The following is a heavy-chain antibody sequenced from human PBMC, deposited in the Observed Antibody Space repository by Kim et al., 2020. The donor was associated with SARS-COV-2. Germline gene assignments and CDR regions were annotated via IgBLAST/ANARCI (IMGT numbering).Heavy chain of an antibody. V-gene: IGHV4-34*01. D-gene: IGHD4-17*01. CDR2: INHSGST. J-gene: IGHJ3*02. CDR3: ARGLGTVTRGAFDI. CDR1: GGSFSGYY. Sequence: SETLSLTCAVYGGSFSGYYWSWIRQPPGKGLEWIGEINHSGSTNYNPSLKSRVTISVDTSKNQFSLKLSSVTAADTAVYYCARGLGTVTRGAFDIWGQGTMVTVSS.